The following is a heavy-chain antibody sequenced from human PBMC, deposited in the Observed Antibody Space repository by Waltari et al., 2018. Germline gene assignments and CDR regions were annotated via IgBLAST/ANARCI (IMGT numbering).Heavy chain of an antibody. CDR2: GSSTSSYI. CDR3: ARDRISNSYYYYSMDV. D-gene: IGHD3-16*01. Sequence: EVQLVESGGGLVKPGGSLRLSCAASGFTFNTYTMNWVRQAPGKGRGWFSSGSSTSSYIYYSDSVRGRFTISRDNARNSRYLQMSSLRAEDTAVYYCARDRISNSYYYYSMDVWGQGTTVTVSS. CDR1: GFTFNTYT. J-gene: IGHJ6*02. V-gene: IGHV3-21*01.